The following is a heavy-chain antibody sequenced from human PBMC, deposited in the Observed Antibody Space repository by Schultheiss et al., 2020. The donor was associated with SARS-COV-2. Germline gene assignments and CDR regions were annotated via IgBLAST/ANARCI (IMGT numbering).Heavy chain of an antibody. CDR3: AREVGDIVVVPAAPNPNWFDP. Sequence: SETLSLTCAVYGGSFSGYYWSWIRQPPGKGLEWIGEINHSGSTNYNPSLKSRVTISVDTSKNQFSLKLSSVTAADTAVYYCAREVGDIVVVPAAPNPNWFDPWGQGTLVTVSS. V-gene: IGHV4-34*01. D-gene: IGHD2-2*01. CDR1: GGSFSGYY. J-gene: IGHJ5*02. CDR2: INHSGST.